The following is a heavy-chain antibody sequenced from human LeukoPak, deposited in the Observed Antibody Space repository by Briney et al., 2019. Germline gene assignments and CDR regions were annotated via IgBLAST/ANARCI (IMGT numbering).Heavy chain of an antibody. D-gene: IGHD6-19*01. J-gene: IGHJ4*02. CDR1: GFTFSSYE. CDR3: AKFSSSGWSRSTNK. V-gene: IGHV3-48*03. CDR2: ISSSGSTI. Sequence: GGSLRLSCAASGFTFSSYEMNWVRQAPGKGLEWVSYISSSGSTIYYADSVKGRFTISRDNSKKTLYLQMNSLRPEDTAVYYCAKFSSSGWSRSTNKWGQGTLVTVSS.